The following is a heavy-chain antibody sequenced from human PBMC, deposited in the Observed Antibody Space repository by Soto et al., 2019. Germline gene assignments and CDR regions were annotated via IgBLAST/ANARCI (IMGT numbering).Heavy chain of an antibody. CDR2: ASAYNRNT. V-gene: IGHV1-18*01. J-gene: IGHJ4*02. CDR3: ARERQWEPLLY. D-gene: IGHD1-26*01. Sequence: QVRLVQSGAEVKRPGASVRVSCKASGYTFTNYGITWVRQVPGQGLEWMGWASAYNRNTNYAQKFEDRVIMTTDTSTGTAHMELRSLRDDDTALDFCARERQWEPLLYWGQGTLVTVSS. CDR1: GYTFTNYG.